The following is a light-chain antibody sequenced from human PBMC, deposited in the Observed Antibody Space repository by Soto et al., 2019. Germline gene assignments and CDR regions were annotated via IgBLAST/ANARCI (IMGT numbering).Light chain of an antibody. CDR3: SSFISTSTFV. V-gene: IGLV2-14*01. J-gene: IGLJ1*01. CDR1: SNDVGGYNY. CDR2: EVS. Sequence: QSALTQPASVSGSPGQSITISCTGTSNDVGGYNYVSWFQQHPGKAPKLLIFEVSNRPSGGSHRFSGSKSGNTASLTISGLQAEDEADYYCSSFISTSTFVFGTGTKVTVL.